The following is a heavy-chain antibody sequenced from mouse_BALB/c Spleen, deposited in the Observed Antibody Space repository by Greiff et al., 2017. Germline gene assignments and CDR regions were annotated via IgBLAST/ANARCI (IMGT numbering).Heavy chain of an antibody. CDR2: INPSTGYT. J-gene: IGHJ2*01. V-gene: IGHV1-7*01. Sequence: QVQLQQSGAELAKPGASVKMSCKASGYTFTSYWMHWVKQRPGQGLEWIGYINPSTGYTEYNQKFKDKATLTADKSSSTAYMQLSSLTSEDSAVYYCAREGLHYGSSCFDYWGQGTTLTVSS. D-gene: IGHD1-1*01. CDR1: GYTFTSYW. CDR3: AREGLHYGSSCFDY.